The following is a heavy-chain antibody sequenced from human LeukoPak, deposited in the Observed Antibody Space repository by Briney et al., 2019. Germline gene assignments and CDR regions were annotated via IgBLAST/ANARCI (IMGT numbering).Heavy chain of an antibody. CDR2: ISGSGGST. Sequence: GGSLRLSGAASGFTFSSYGMIWVRQAPGKGLEWVSAISGSGGSTYYADSVKGRFTISRDNSKNTLYLQMNSLRAEDTAVYYCAKAPVTTCRGAFCYPFDYWGLETLVTVSS. J-gene: IGHJ4*02. CDR1: GFTFSSYG. D-gene: IGHD2-15*01. CDR3: AKAPVTTCRGAFCYPFDY. V-gene: IGHV3-23*01.